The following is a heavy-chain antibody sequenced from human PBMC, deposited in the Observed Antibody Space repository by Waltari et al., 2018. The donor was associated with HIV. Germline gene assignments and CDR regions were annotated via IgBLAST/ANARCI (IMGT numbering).Heavy chain of an antibody. J-gene: IGHJ4*02. CDR3: ASLPTEGQPPRVF. CDR1: GLSFSGFS. V-gene: IGHV3-21*06. D-gene: IGHD5-18*01. Sequence: EVHLVESGGGLVKRGGSLRLSCTASGLSFSGFSMTWVRQVPGKGLEWVSAISNRSDFINYADSVKGRFTIYRDNAANSLYLQMNALRNEDTAVYFCASLPTEGQPPRVFWGQGIIVTVSS. CDR2: ISNRSDFI.